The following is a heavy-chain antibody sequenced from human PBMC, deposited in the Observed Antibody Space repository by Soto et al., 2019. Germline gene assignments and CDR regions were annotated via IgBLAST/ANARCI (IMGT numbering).Heavy chain of an antibody. CDR3: ARDRLFPGIAVAGTRRGYYYGMDV. Sequence: VGSLRLSCAASGFTFSSYSMNWVRQAPGKGLEWVSYISSSSSTIYYADSVKGRFTISRDNAKNSLYLQMNSLRDEDTAVYYCARDRLFPGIAVAGTRRGYYYGMDVWGQGTTVTVSS. V-gene: IGHV3-48*02. D-gene: IGHD6-19*01. J-gene: IGHJ6*02. CDR1: GFTFSSYS. CDR2: ISSSSSTI.